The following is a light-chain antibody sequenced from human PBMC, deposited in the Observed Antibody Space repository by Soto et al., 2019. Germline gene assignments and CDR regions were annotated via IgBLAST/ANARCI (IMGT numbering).Light chain of an antibody. V-gene: IGKV3-15*01. CDR3: QQYIRWTLT. CDR1: QSVSSTY. Sequence: IVMTQSPATLSFSPGERATLSCRASQSVSSTYLGWYQQKPGQAPSLLIYGASTRATGTPARFSGSGSGTEGTITISSLKSEDVSVYDCQQYIRWTLTFGGGTKVDIK. J-gene: IGKJ4*01. CDR2: GAS.